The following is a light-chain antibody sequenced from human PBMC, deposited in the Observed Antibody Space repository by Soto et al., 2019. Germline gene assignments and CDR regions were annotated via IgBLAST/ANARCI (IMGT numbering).Light chain of an antibody. CDR3: NSFTSDSTDV. CDR1: SSDVGAYDF. J-gene: IGLJ1*01. Sequence: QSALTQPASVSGSPGQSITISCTGTSSDVGAYDFVSWYQQHPGKAPKLMIFGVSNRPSGVSDRFSGSKSGNTASLTISGLQAEDEAEDYCNSFTSDSTDVFGTGTKLTVL. V-gene: IGLV2-14*01. CDR2: GVS.